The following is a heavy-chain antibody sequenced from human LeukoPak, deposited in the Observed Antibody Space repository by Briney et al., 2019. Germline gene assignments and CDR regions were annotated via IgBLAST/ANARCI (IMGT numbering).Heavy chain of an antibody. CDR2: INSDGSIT. CDR3: ATGRIVGAAED. CDR1: GFTFSSYW. V-gene: IGHV3-74*01. Sequence: GGSLRLSCAASGFTFSSYWMHWVRQAPGKGLVWVSRINSDGSITSYADSVKGRFTISRDNAKHTLYLQMNSLRADDTAVFYCATGRIVGAAEDWGQGTLVTVSS. J-gene: IGHJ4*02. D-gene: IGHD1-26*01.